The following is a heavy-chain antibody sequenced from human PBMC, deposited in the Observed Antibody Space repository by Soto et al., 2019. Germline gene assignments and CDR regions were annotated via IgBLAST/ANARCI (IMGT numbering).Heavy chain of an antibody. CDR2: ISGSGGST. CDR3: AKDILSPVVVPAAGAFDI. J-gene: IGHJ3*02. V-gene: IGHV3-23*01. Sequence: QPGGSLRLSCAASGFTFSSYAMSWVRQAPGKGLEWVSAISGSGGSTYYADSVKGRFTISRDNSKNTLYLQMNSLRAEDTAVYYCAKDILSPVVVPAAGAFDIWGQGTMVTVSS. CDR1: GFTFSSYA. D-gene: IGHD2-15*01.